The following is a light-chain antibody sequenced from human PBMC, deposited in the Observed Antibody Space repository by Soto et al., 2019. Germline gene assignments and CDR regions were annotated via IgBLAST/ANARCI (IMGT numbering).Light chain of an antibody. Sequence: QSVLTQPPSASGSPGQSVTISCTGTSSDVGGYNYVSWYQQHPGKAPKLMIYEVSKRPSGVPDRFSGSKSGNTASLTVSGLQAEDEADYYCSSYAGNKNVFGTGTKVTDL. CDR3: SSYAGNKNV. CDR1: SSDVGGYNY. CDR2: EVS. J-gene: IGLJ1*01. V-gene: IGLV2-8*01.